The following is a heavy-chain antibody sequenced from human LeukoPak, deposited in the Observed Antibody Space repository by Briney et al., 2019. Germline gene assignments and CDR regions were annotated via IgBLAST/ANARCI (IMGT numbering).Heavy chain of an antibody. CDR3: TRENWHLDY. V-gene: IGHV3-21*01. J-gene: IGHJ4*02. CDR2: ISSSSSFI. CDR1: GFTFTTYG. Sequence: GGALRISCSASGFTFTTYGMNWVRQAPGKGLEWVSSISSSSSFIYYADSVKGRFTISRDNAKNSLYLQMNSLRAEDTAVYYCTRENWHLDYWGQGNLVTVSS.